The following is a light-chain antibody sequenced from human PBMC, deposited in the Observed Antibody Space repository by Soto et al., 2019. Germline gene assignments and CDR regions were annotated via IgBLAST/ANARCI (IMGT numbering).Light chain of an antibody. CDR2: QTS. CDR3: HQRQSWPRT. J-gene: IGKJ1*01. V-gene: IGKV3-11*01. Sequence: IVLTHAPATLSSCPGDRVTLSFMASQYINTRLAWYQHRPGQAPRLLIYQTSTRAAGIPARFSGSGSGTDFTLTISDVEPEDFAVYYCHQRQSWPRTFGQGTKVDIK. CDR1: QYINTR.